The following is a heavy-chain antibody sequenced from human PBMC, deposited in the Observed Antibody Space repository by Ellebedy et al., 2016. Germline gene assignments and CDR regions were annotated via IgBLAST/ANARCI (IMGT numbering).Heavy chain of an antibody. CDR1: GFTFSTSG. V-gene: IGHV3-23*01. CDR3: AKDHYQGSSGWLDYVDH. D-gene: IGHD6-19*01. CDR2: ISGSGGST. Sequence: ETLSLTCAASGFTFSTSGMRWVRQVAGKGLEWVSAISGSGGSTYYADFVKGRFTISRDNSKNTLYLQMNSLRAEDTAIYYCAKDHYQGSSGWLDYVDHWGQGTLVTVSS. J-gene: IGHJ4*02.